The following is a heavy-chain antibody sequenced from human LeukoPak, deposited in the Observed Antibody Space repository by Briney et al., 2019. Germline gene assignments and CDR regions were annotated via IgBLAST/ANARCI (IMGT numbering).Heavy chain of an antibody. V-gene: IGHV1-3*01. D-gene: IGHD5-12*01. J-gene: IGHJ3*02. CDR1: GYTSTSYA. CDR2: INAGNGNT. CDR3: ARVGGKATLWAFDI. Sequence: GASVKVSCKASGYTSTSYAMHWVRQAPGQRLEWMGWINAGNGNTKYSQKFQGRVTITRDTSASTAYMELSSLRSEDTAVYYCARVGGKATLWAFDIWGQGTMVTVSS.